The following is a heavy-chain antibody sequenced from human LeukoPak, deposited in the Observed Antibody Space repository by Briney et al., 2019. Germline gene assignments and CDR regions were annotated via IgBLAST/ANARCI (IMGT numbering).Heavy chain of an antibody. D-gene: IGHD1-26*01. CDR1: GFTFSSSA. CDR2: ISNNGGYT. CDR3: AKLGGTYYRLYSFDF. Sequence: GGSLRLSCAASGFTFSSSAMSWVRQAPGKGLEWVSAISNNGGYTYYADSVQGRFTISRDNSKSTLCLQMNSLRAEDTAVYYCAKLGGTYYRLYSFDFWGQGTLVTVSS. V-gene: IGHV3-23*01. J-gene: IGHJ4*02.